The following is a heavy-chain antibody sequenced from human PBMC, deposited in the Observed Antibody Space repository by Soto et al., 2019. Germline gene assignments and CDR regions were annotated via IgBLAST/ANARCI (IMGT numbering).Heavy chain of an antibody. CDR3: ARDRAQWFDP. J-gene: IGHJ5*01. CDR2: IYYTGST. V-gene: IGHV4-59*12. CDR1: GDSISSYY. Sequence: PSETLSLTSIVSGDSISSYYWSWIRQPPGKGLEWIGYIYYTGSTNYNPSLKSRVTISVDTSKNQFSLKLSSVAAADTAVYYCARDRAQWFDPWGQGTLVTVS.